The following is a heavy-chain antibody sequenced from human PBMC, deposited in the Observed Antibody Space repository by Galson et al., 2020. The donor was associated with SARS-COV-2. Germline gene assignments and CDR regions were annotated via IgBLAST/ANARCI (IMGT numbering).Heavy chain of an antibody. Sequence: GGSLRLSCVASGFTFRNYGMHWVRQAPGKGLEWVTLISFDGNNKYYRDSVKGRFTISRDNSQNTIYLQMNSLRAEDTAIYYCAKGRVHGTVVISTYVFDSWGQGTLVTVS. D-gene: IGHD3-22*01. V-gene: IGHV3-30*18. J-gene: IGHJ4*02. CDR3: AKGRVHGTVVISTYVFDS. CDR2: ISFDGNNK. CDR1: GFTFRNYG.